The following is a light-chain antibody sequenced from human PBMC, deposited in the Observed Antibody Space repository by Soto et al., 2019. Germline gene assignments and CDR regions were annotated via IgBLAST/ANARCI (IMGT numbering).Light chain of an antibody. CDR3: QQRSNWPPIT. CDR1: QSVSSD. Sequence: IVMTQSPATLSVSPWERATLSCRASQSVSSDLAWYQQKPGQAPRLLIYGAFTRATGIPARFSGSGSGTDFTLTISSLEPEDFAVYYCQQRSNWPPITFGQGTRLEIK. V-gene: IGKV3-11*01. J-gene: IGKJ5*01. CDR2: GAF.